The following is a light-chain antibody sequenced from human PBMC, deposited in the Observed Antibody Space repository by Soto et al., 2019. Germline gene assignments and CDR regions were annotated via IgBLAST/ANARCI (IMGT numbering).Light chain of an antibody. CDR1: QSGTGTN. Sequence: IVLTRSPGTPSLSPGETGPLSFMAYQSGTGTNLSWYQLKPGQAPRLLIYGSSSRPTGIPDRCSGSGSGTDFTLTISRREPEDFAGYYCQQYGSSPLWTFGQGTKVDIK. J-gene: IGKJ1*01. V-gene: IGKV3-20*01. CDR3: QQYGSSPLWT. CDR2: GSS.